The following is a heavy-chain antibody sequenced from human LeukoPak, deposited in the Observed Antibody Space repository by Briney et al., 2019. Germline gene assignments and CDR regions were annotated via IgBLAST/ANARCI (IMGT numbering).Heavy chain of an antibody. Sequence: SETLSLTCTVSGGSISSGSYYWSWIRQPPGKGLEWLGEINHSGSTNYNPSLKSRVTISVDTSKNQFSLKLSSVTAADTAVYYCARGGGYIAVAWFDPWGQGTLVTVSS. CDR2: INHSGST. D-gene: IGHD6-19*01. V-gene: IGHV4-39*07. J-gene: IGHJ5*02. CDR3: ARGGGYIAVAWFDP. CDR1: GGSISSGSYY.